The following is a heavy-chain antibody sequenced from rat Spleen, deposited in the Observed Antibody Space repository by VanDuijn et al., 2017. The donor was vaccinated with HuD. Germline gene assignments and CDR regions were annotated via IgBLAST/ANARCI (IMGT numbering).Heavy chain of an antibody. J-gene: IGHJ2*01. D-gene: IGHD4-3*01. CDR2: ISYDGTAT. Sequence: EVQLVESGGGLVQPGRSMKLSCAASGFIFSDYDMAWVRQAPTKGLEWVASISYDGTATYYRDSVKGRFTISRDNAQNTLYLQMSKLGSEDTAIYYCVREAFGVDYWGQGVMVTVSS. V-gene: IGHV5-7*01. CDR1: GFIFSDYD. CDR3: VREAFGVDY.